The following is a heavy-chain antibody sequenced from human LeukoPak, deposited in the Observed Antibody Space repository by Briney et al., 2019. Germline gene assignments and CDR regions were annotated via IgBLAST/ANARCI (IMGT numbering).Heavy chain of an antibody. Sequence: TSETLSLTCTVSGGSFSSHGYYWNWFRQHPGKGLEWIGYVSNAGTTNYNPSLRSRVTISADTSEKQFSLKMSSVTAADTAVYDCARAPSASGSFGWFDPWGQGVLVTVSS. V-gene: IGHV4-31*03. D-gene: IGHD3-10*01. J-gene: IGHJ5*02. CDR3: ARAPSASGSFGWFDP. CDR2: VSNAGTT. CDR1: GGSFSSHGYY.